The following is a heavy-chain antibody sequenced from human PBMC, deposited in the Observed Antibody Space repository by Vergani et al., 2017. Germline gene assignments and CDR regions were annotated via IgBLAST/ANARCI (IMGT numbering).Heavy chain of an antibody. Sequence: QVQLVQSGAEVKKPGASVKVSCKASGYTFTSYGISWVRQAPGQGLEWMGWRSAYNGNTNYEQKLQGRVTMTTDKSKSSAYMELRSLRSDDTAVYYCASGDYCSDGSCYYFDYWGQGTLVTVSS. CDR2: RSAYNGNT. CDR3: ASGDYCSDGSCYYFDY. V-gene: IGHV1-18*01. CDR1: GYTFTSYG. J-gene: IGHJ4*02. D-gene: IGHD2-15*01.